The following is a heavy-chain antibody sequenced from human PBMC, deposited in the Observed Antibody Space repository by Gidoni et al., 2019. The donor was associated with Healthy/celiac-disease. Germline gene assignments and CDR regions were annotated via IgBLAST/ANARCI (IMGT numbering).Heavy chain of an antibody. V-gene: IGHV1-69*01. Sequence: QVQLVQSGAEVKKPGSSVKVSCKASGGTFSSYAISWVRQAPGQGLEWMGGIIPIFGTANYAQKFQGRVTITADESTSTAYMELSSLRSEDTAVYYCARRFVGATTGSYAFDIWGQGTMVTVSS. CDR3: ARRFVGATTGSYAFDI. D-gene: IGHD1-26*01. CDR2: IIPIFGTA. J-gene: IGHJ3*02. CDR1: GGTFSSYA.